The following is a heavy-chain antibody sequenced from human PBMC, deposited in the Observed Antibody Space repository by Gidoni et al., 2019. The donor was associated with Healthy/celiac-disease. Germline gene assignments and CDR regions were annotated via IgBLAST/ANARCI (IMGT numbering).Heavy chain of an antibody. Sequence: WSWIRQPAGKGLEWIGRIYTSGSTNYNPSLKSRVTISVDTSKNQFSLKLSSVTAADTAVYYCARVVFELDYMDVWGKGTTVTVSS. CDR3: ARVVFELDYMDV. J-gene: IGHJ6*03. D-gene: IGHD3-10*01. CDR2: IYTSGST. V-gene: IGHV4-61*02.